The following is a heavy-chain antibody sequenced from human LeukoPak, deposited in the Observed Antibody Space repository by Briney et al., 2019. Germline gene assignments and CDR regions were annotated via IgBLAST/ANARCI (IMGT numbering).Heavy chain of an antibody. CDR2: VDPNSGGT. J-gene: IGHJ3*02. D-gene: IGHD3-9*01. CDR1: GYTFSANH. CDR3: ARELGINAFDI. V-gene: IGHV1-2*02. Sequence: GASVKVSCKASGYTFSANHLYWIRQAPGQGLESMGWVDPNSGGTKYPQKFQGRVTMTGDTSISTAYMQLNNLRSDDTAVYYCARELGINAFDIWGQGTMLTVSS.